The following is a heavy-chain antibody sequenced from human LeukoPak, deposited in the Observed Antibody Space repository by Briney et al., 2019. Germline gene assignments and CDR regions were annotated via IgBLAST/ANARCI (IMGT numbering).Heavy chain of an antibody. CDR1: GGSMSSYY. CDR3: ARGYILTEYGIAWYFDY. CDR2: IYYSGST. Sequence: PSETLSLTCTVSGGSMSSYYWSRIRQPPGKGLEWIGYIYYSGSTNYNPSLKSRVTISVDTSKNQFSLKLSSVTAADTAVYYCARGYILTEYGIAWYFDYWGQGTLVTVSS. V-gene: IGHV4-59*12. J-gene: IGHJ4*02. D-gene: IGHD3-9*01.